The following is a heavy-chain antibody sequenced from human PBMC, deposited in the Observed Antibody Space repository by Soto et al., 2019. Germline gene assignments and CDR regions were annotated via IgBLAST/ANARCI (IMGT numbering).Heavy chain of an antibody. CDR3: ARDPMGRYYGSGSYYFDY. Sequence: QVQLVESGGGVVQPGRSLRLSCAASGFTSSSYAMHWVRQAPGKGLEGVAVISYDGSNKYYADSVKGRFTISRDNSKNTLYLQMNSLRAEDTAVYYCARDPMGRYYGSGSYYFDYWGQGTLVTVSS. CDR1: GFTSSSYA. V-gene: IGHV3-30-3*01. J-gene: IGHJ4*02. CDR2: ISYDGSNK. D-gene: IGHD3-10*01.